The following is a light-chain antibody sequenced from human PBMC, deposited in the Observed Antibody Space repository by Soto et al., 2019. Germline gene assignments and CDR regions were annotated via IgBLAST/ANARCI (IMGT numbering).Light chain of an antibody. CDR1: SSNIGSNS. CDR2: STN. CDR3: ATWDDGLSGWL. Sequence: QSVLTQPPSASGTPGQRVTISCSGSSSNIGSNSVNWYQQVPGTAPKLLIYSTNQRPSGVPDRFSGSKSDTSASLAISGLQSEDEATYYCATWDDGLSGWLFGGGTKLTVL. J-gene: IGLJ3*02. V-gene: IGLV1-44*01.